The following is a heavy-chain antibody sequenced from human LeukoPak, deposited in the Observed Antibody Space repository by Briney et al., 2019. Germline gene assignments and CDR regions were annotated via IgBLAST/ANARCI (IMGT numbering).Heavy chain of an antibody. D-gene: IGHD4-23*01. CDR2: IGTSSSTI. CDR1: GFTFSSYG. J-gene: IGHJ4*02. V-gene: IGHV3-48*02. CDR3: ARHDYGGNSGDY. Sequence: PGGSLRLSCAASGFTFSSYGMNWVRQAPGKGREGVSYIGTSSSTIYYADSVKGRFTISRDNAKNSLYLQMNSLRDEDTAVYYCARHDYGGNSGDYWGQGTLVTVSS.